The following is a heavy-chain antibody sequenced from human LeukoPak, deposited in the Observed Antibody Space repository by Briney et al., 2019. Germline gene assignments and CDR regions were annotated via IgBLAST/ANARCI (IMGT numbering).Heavy chain of an antibody. D-gene: IGHD1-26*01. CDR1: GFSLSTSGVG. V-gene: IGHV2-5*01. Sequence: SGPTLVKPTQTLTLTCTSSGFSLSTSGVGVGWIRQPPGKALEWLALIYWNDDKRYSPSLKSRLTITKDTSKNQVVLTMTNMDPVDTATYYCAHSKSGSYWYGQYYFDYWGQGTLVTVSS. J-gene: IGHJ4*02. CDR2: IYWNDDK. CDR3: AHSKSGSYWYGQYYFDY.